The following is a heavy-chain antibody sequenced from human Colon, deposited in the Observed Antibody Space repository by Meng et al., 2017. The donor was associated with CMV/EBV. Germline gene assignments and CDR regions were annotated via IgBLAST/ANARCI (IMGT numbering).Heavy chain of an antibody. D-gene: IGHD2-15*01. V-gene: IGHV3-23*01. CDR1: GFTFSSYA. CDR2: ISGSGGST. CDR3: AKACGTGCYYIDY. J-gene: IGHJ4*02. Sequence: GGSLRLSCAASGFTFSSYAMSWVRQAPGKGLEWVSAISGSGGSTYYADSVKGRFTISRDNSDNTVSLQMNNLRSEDTAVYYCAKACGTGCYYIDYWGRGTLVTVSS.